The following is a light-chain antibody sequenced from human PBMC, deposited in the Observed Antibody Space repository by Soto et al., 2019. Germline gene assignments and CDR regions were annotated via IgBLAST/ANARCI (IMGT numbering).Light chain of an antibody. CDR3: GSWDSSLSGVV. V-gene: IGLV1-51*01. CDR2: DNN. J-gene: IGLJ2*01. Sequence: QAVVTQPPSVSAAPGQKVTISCSGSSSNIGNQYVSWYQQLPGTAPKLLIYDNNKRPSGIPDRFSGSKSGTSATLGIAGLQTGDEADYYCGSWDSSLSGVVFGGGTQLTVL. CDR1: SSNIGNQY.